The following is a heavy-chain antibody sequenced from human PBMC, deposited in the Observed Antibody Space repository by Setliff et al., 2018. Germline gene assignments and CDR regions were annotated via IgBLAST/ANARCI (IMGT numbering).Heavy chain of an antibody. J-gene: IGHJ6*03. Sequence: PSETLSLTCAVYGGSFSGYFWSWIRQSPGRGLEWIGEINDRGSTHYNPSLKSRVTISVDTSKNQFSLKLTSVTAADTAVYYCARQPYSTTYYYYYYYMDVWGKGTTVTVSS. CDR1: GGSFSGYF. CDR2: INDRGST. V-gene: IGHV4-34*01. CDR3: ARQPYSTTYYYYYYYMDV. D-gene: IGHD6-13*01.